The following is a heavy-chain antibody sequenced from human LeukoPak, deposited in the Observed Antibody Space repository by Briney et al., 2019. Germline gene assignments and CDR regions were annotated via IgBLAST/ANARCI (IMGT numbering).Heavy chain of an antibody. D-gene: IGHD3-3*01. CDR2: INHNGGT. Sequence: SETLSLTCTVYGGSFSGYYWSRIRQPPGKGLEWIGEINHNGGTNYNPSLKSRVTISVDTSKNQSSLKLSSVTAADTAVYYCARGDYDFWSGLYYMDVWGKGTTVTVSS. V-gene: IGHV4-34*01. CDR1: GGSFSGYY. J-gene: IGHJ6*03. CDR3: ARGDYDFWSGLYYMDV.